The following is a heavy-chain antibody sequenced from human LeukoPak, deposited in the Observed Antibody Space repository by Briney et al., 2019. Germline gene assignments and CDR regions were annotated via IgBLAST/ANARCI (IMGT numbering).Heavy chain of an antibody. CDR3: VRGGVGCFDL. CDR1: GYAFDYYW. CDR2: IHSDGSST. Sequence: GGSLRPSCAASGYAFDYYWMHWVRRAPGKGLVWVSRIHSDGSSTTYADSVKGRFTISRDNAKNTVDLQMNSLRVDDTAVYYCVRGGVGCFDLWGRGTLVTVSS. V-gene: IGHV3-74*01. J-gene: IGHJ2*01. D-gene: IGHD2-8*02.